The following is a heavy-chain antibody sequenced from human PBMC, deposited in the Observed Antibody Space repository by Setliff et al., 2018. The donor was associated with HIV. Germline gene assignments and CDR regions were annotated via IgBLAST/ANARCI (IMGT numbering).Heavy chain of an antibody. CDR2: INSSGDST. CDR1: GYTFISYY. J-gene: IGHJ4*02. CDR3: ASGFRATVPDY. D-gene: IGHD4-17*01. V-gene: IGHV1-46*03. Sequence: ASVKVSCKASGYTFISYYIHWVRQAPGQGLEWMGIINSSGDSTSYAQRFQGRVTMTRDTSTSTVYMELSSLTYEDTAIYYCASGFRATVPDYWGQGTLGTSPQ.